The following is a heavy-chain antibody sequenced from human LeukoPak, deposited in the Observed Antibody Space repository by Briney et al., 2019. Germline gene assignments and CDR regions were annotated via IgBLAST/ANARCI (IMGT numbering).Heavy chain of an antibody. D-gene: IGHD6-19*01. CDR1: GCSISSYY. CDR3: ALAGGLDDAFDI. V-gene: IGHV4-59*01. CDR2: IYYSGST. J-gene: IGHJ3*02. Sequence: SETLSLTCTGSGCSISSYYWSWIRQAPGKGLEWIGYIYYSGSTNYNPSLKSRVTISVDTSKNQFSLKLSSVTAADTAVYYCALAGGLDDAFDIWGQGTMVTVSS.